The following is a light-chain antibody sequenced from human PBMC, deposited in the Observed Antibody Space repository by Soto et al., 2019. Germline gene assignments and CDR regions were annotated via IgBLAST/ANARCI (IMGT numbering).Light chain of an antibody. CDR2: EVR. V-gene: IGLV2-14*01. J-gene: IGLJ2*01. CDR3: SSYTSSSTPVV. CDR1: SSDVGGYIS. Sequence: QSALTQPASVSGSPGQSITISCTGTSSDVGGYISVSWYQQHPGKAPKLMIYEVRNRPSGVSNRFSGSKSGNTASLTISGLQAEDEADYYCSSYTSSSTPVVFGGGTKLTVL.